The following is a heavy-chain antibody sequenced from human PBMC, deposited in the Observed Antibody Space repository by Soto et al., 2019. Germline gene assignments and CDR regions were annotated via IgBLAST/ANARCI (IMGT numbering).Heavy chain of an antibody. V-gene: IGHV3-33*01. D-gene: IGHD2-21*02. CDR3: ARDAVVTAAFDY. CDR1: GFTFSSYG. CDR2: IWYDGSNK. Sequence: QVQLVESGGGVVQPGRSPRLSCAASGFTFSSYGMHWVRQAPGKGLEWVAVIWYDGSNKYYADSVKGRFTISRDNSKNTLYLQMNSLRAEDTAVYYCARDAVVTAAFDYWGQGTLVTVSS. J-gene: IGHJ4*02.